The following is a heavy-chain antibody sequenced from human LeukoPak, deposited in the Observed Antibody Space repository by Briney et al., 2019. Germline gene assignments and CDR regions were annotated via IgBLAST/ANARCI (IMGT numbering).Heavy chain of an antibody. CDR1: GGSISSYY. CDR3: AGTYYYGSGSYYNWPPP. Sequence: SSETLSLTCTVSGGSISSYYWSWIRQPPGKGLEWIGYIYYSGSTNYNPSLKSRVTISVDTSKNQFSLKLSSVTAADTAVYYCAGTYYYGSGSYYNWPPPWGQGTLVTVSS. CDR2: IYYSGST. J-gene: IGHJ5*02. D-gene: IGHD3-10*01. V-gene: IGHV4-59*08.